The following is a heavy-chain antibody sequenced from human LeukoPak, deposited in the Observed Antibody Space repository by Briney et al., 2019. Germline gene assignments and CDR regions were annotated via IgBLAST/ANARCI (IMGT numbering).Heavy chain of an antibody. D-gene: IGHD3-9*01. CDR2: ISYDGSNK. J-gene: IGHJ3*02. V-gene: IGHV3-30*18. CDR3: AKDFRYFDWLSHDAFDI. CDR1: GFTFSSYG. Sequence: GGSLRLSCAASGFTFSSYGMHWVRQAPGKGLEWVAVISYDGSNKYYADSVKGRFTISRDNSKNTLYLQMNSLRAEDTAVYYCAKDFRYFDWLSHDAFDIWGQGTMVTVSS.